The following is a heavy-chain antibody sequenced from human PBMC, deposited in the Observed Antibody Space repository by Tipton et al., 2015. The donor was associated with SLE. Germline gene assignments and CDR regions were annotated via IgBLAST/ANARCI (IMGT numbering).Heavy chain of an antibody. J-gene: IGHJ5*02. D-gene: IGHD3-10*01. CDR3: ARAEGVRFGGLCQGGSWFDP. CDR1: GFTFSSYA. V-gene: IGHV3-30*04. Sequence: SLRLSCAASGFTFSSYAMHWVRQAPGKGLEWVAVISYDGSNKYYADSVKGRFTISRDNSKNTLYLQMNSLKAEDTAVYYCARAEGVRFGGLCQGGSWFDPWGQGTLVPVSS. CDR2: ISYDGSNK.